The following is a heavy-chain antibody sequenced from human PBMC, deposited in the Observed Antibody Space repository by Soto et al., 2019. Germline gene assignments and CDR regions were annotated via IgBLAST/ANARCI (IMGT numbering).Heavy chain of an antibody. V-gene: IGHV1-69*06. J-gene: IGHJ6*02. CDR2: IIPIFGTA. CDR3: ARDCSSTSCRYQGNRYYGMDV. CDR1: GGTFSSYA. Sequence: ASVKVSCKASGGTFSSYAISWVRQAPGQGLEWMGGIIPIFGTANYAQKFQGRVTITADKSTSTAYMELSSLRSEDTAVYYCARDCSSTSCRYQGNRYYGMDVWGQGTTVTVSS. D-gene: IGHD2-2*01.